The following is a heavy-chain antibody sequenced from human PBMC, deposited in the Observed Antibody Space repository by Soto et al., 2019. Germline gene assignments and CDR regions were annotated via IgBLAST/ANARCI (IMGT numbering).Heavy chain of an antibody. D-gene: IGHD6-6*01. CDR1: GFTVSSNY. J-gene: IGHJ6*03. CDR3: ARDLLSSSHPPQDYYMDV. Sequence: EVQLVESGGGLVQPGGSLRLSCAASGFTVSSNYMSWVRQAPGKGLEWVSVIYSGGSTYYADSVKGRFTISRDNSKNTLYLQMNSLRAEDTAVYYWARDLLSSSHPPQDYYMDVCGEGTTVTVSS. CDR2: IYSGGST. V-gene: IGHV3-66*01.